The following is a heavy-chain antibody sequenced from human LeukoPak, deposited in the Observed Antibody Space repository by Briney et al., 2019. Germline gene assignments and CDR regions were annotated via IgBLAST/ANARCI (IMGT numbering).Heavy chain of an antibody. D-gene: IGHD2-21*01. Sequence: ATVKVSCKASGYTFTGYYMHWVRQAPGQGLEWVGWINPNSGGTNYAQKFQGRVTMTRDTSISTAYMELSRLRSDDTAVYYCARGVGRNCGRDCYFYFDYWGQGTLVTVSS. V-gene: IGHV1-2*02. J-gene: IGHJ4*02. CDR2: INPNSGGT. CDR3: ARGVGRNCGRDCYFYFDY. CDR1: GYTFTGYY.